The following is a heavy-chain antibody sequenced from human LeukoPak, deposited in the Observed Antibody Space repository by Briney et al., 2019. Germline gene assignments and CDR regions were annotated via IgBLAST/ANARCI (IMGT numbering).Heavy chain of an antibody. V-gene: IGHV1-69*05. CDR3: ARGENRGYCSGGSCYLNWFDP. Sequence: GASVKVSCKASGGTFSSYAISWVRQAPGQGLEWVGRIIPIFGTANYAQKFQGRVTITTDESTSTAYMELSSLRSEDTAVYYCARGENRGYCSGGSCYLNWFDPWGQGTLVTVSS. CDR1: GGTFSSYA. J-gene: IGHJ5*02. CDR2: IIPIFGTA. D-gene: IGHD2-15*01.